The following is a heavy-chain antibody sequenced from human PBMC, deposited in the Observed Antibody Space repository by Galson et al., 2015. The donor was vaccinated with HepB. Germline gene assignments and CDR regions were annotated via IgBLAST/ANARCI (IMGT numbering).Heavy chain of an antibody. CDR3: ARATRYSSSWYTLYNWFDP. V-gene: IGHV6-1*01. J-gene: IGHJ5*02. D-gene: IGHD6-13*01. Sequence: CAISGDSVSSNSAAWNWIRQSPSRGLEWLGRTYCRSKWYNDYAVSVKSRITINPDTSKNQFSLQLNSVTPEDTAVYYCARATRYSSSWYTLYNWFDPWGQGTLVTVSS. CDR2: TYCRSKWYN. CDR1: GDSVSSNSAA.